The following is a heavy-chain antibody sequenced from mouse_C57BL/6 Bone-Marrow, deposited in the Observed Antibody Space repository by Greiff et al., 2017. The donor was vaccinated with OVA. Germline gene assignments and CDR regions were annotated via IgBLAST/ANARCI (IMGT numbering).Heavy chain of an antibody. Sequence: EVQLQESGGGLVKPGGSLKLSCAASGFTFSSYAMSWVRQTPEKRLEWVATISDGGSYTYYPDNVKGRFTISRDNAKNNLYLQMSHLKSEDTAMYYCARERIYYYGSSNYAMDYWGQGTSVTVSS. V-gene: IGHV5-4*01. CDR3: ARERIYYYGSSNYAMDY. D-gene: IGHD1-1*01. CDR2: ISDGGSYT. CDR1: GFTFSSYA. J-gene: IGHJ4*01.